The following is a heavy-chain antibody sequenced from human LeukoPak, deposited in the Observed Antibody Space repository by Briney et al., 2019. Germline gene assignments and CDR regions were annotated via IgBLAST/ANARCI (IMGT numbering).Heavy chain of an antibody. CDR3: AREAAGMGY. CDR1: GYTFTSYY. J-gene: IGHJ4*02. D-gene: IGHD6-13*01. Sequence: ASVKVSCKASGYTFTSYYMHWVRQAPGQGLEWMGLINPTGGSTGYAQKFQGRVTITADKSTSTAYMELSSLRSEDTAVYYCAREAAGMGYWGQGTLVTVSS. V-gene: IGHV1-46*01. CDR2: INPTGGST.